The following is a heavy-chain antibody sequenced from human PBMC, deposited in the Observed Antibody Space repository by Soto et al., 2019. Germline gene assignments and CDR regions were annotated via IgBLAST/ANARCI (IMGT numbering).Heavy chain of an antibody. CDR2: ISWNGGKI. CDR3: VKDIFGGFFGDGFDI. V-gene: IGHV3-9*01. Sequence: EAQLVESGGGLVQPGRSLRLSCAASGFTFNDYAMHWVRQVPGKGLEWVSGISWNGGKIAYADSVKGRFTISRDNAKNSLNLQMSSLRAEDTALYYCVKDIFGGFFGDGFDIWGQGTMVTVSS. CDR1: GFTFNDYA. J-gene: IGHJ3*02. D-gene: IGHD3-16*01.